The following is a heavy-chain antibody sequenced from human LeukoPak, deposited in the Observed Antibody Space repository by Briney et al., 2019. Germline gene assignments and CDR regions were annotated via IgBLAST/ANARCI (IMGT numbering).Heavy chain of an antibody. J-gene: IGHJ6*02. CDR2: IYTSGST. CDR1: GGSISSYF. V-gene: IGHV4-4*07. CDR3: ARDNAVRVVPAAMAPRDYYYYGMDV. D-gene: IGHD2-2*01. Sequence: PSETLSLTCTVSGGSISSYFWSWIRQPAGKGLEGIGRIYTSGSTNYNPSLKSRVTMSVDTSKNQFSLKLSSVTAADTAVYYCARDNAVRVVPAAMAPRDYYYYGMDVWGQGTTVTVSS.